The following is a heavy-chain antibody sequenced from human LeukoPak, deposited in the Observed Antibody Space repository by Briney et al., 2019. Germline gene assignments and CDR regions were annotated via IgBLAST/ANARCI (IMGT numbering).Heavy chain of an antibody. Sequence: SQTLSLTCTVSGGSISSGGYYWRWIRQHPGKGLEWIGYIFHSGSTSYNPSLKSRVTISVDTSKNRFSLRLSSVPAADTAVYYCARSDGGFCSGGSCYGVYYFDSWGQGTLVTVSS. CDR2: IFHSGST. CDR3: ARSDGGFCSGGSCYGVYYFDS. J-gene: IGHJ4*02. D-gene: IGHD2-15*01. CDR1: GGSISSGGYY. V-gene: IGHV4-31*03.